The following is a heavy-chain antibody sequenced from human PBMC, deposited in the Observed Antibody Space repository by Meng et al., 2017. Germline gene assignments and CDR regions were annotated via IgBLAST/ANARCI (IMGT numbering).Heavy chain of an antibody. Sequence: QVQLLQCGAEVKKPGASVKVSCKASGYTFTSYAMHWVRQAPGQRLEWMGWINAGNGNTKYSQKFQGRVTITRDTSASTAHMELSSLRSEDTAVYYCATDGQDSSGYYSWYFDLWGRGTLVTVSS. CDR2: INAGNGNT. D-gene: IGHD3-22*01. V-gene: IGHV1-3*01. CDR3: ATDGQDSSGYYSWYFDL. CDR1: GYTFTSYA. J-gene: IGHJ2*01.